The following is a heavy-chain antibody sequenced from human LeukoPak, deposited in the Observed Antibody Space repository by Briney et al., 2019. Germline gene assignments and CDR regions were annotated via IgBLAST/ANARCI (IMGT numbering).Heavy chain of an antibody. CDR2: IIPIFGTA. D-gene: IGHD1-7*01. Sequence: SVKVSCKASGGTFSSYANSWVRQAPGQGLEWMGGIIPIFGTANYAQKFQGRVTITTDESTSTAYMELSSLRSEDTAVYYCARAGTTKSPHFDYWGQGTLVTVSS. CDR3: ARAGTTKSPHFDY. V-gene: IGHV1-69*05. J-gene: IGHJ4*02. CDR1: GGTFSSYA.